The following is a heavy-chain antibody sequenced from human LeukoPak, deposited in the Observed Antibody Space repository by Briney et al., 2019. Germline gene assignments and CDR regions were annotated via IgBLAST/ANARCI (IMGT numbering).Heavy chain of an antibody. CDR3: TKESEVGTKYSWFDP. J-gene: IGHJ5*02. V-gene: IGHV6-1*01. D-gene: IGHD1-26*01. CDR1: GDSVSSNSAA. Sequence: SQTLSLTCAISGDSVSSNSAAWNGIRQSPSGGLEWLGRTYYRSKWYNDYAESMKSRITINPDTSKNHFSLQLKSVTPEDTAVYYCTKESEVGTKYSWFDPWGQGTLVTVSS. CDR2: TYYRSKWYN.